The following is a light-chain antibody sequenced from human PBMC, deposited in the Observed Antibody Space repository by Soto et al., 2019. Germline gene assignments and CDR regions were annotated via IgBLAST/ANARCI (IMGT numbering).Light chain of an antibody. J-gene: IGKJ1*01. Sequence: DIQMTQSPSSLSASVGDRVTITCRVSQDVTTWLAWYQQKPGKAPNLLIYNASSLERGVPSRFSAGGSGTEFTLTISSLQPNDSSTYYCQQYYNFGTFGQGTKVEI. V-gene: IGKV1-5*01. CDR1: QDVTTW. CDR3: QQYYNFGT. CDR2: NAS.